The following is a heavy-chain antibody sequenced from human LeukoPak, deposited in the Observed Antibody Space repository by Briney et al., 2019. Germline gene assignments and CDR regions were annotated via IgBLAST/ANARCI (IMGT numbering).Heavy chain of an antibody. CDR1: GFTFSSYA. CDR3: AKVKFVGWNDGWLTDY. CDR2: IRGSGGST. Sequence: GGSLRLSCAASGFTFSSYAMSWVRQAPGKGLEWVSAIRGSGGSTYYADSVKGRFTISRDNSKNTLYLQMNSLRAEDTAVYYCAKVKFVGWNDGWLTDYWGQGTLVTVSS. J-gene: IGHJ4*02. D-gene: IGHD1-1*01. V-gene: IGHV3-23*01.